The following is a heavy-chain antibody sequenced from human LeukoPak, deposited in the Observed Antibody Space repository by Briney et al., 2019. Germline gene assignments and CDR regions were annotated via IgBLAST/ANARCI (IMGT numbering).Heavy chain of an antibody. CDR3: ARRSYITMVRGVNDYYFDY. J-gene: IGHJ4*02. CDR2: IYYSGST. D-gene: IGHD3-10*01. CDR1: GGSISSYY. Sequence: PSETLSLTCTVSGGSISSYYWSWIRQPPGKGLEWIGYIYYSGSTNYNPSLKSRVTISVDTSKHQFSLKLSSVTAADTAVYYCARRSYITMVRGVNDYYFDYWGQGTLVTVSS. V-gene: IGHV4-59*08.